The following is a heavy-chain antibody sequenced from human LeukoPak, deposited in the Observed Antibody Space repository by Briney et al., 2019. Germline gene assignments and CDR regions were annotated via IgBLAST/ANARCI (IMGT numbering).Heavy chain of an antibody. D-gene: IGHD2-2*01. CDR2: IYYSGST. CDR3: ARANIVVVPAATQYFQH. Sequence: PSETLSLTCTVSGGSISSDYWSWIRQPPGKGLEWIGYIYYSGSTNYNPSLKSRVTISVDTSKNQFSLKLSSVTAADTAVYYCARANIVVVPAATQYFQHWGQGTLVTVSS. CDR1: GGSISSDY. V-gene: IGHV4-59*08. J-gene: IGHJ1*01.